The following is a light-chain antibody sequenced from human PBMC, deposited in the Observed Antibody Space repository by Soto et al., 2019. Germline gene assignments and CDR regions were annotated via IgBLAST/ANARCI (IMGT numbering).Light chain of an antibody. V-gene: IGKV3-20*01. CDR1: QSVSSSY. CDR2: GAS. J-gene: IGKJ3*01. Sequence: EIVLTQSPGTLSLSPGERATLSCRVSQSVSSSYLAWYQQKPGQAPRLLIYGASSRATGFPDRFSVSASGTDFTLTISRLEPEDFAVYYCQHYGTSALFGPGTKVDIK. CDR3: QHYGTSAL.